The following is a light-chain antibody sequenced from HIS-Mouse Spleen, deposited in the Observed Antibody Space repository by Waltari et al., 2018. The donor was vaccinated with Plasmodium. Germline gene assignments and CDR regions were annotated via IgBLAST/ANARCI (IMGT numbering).Light chain of an antibody. CDR1: ALPKKS. CDR3: YSTDSSGNHRV. V-gene: IGLV3-10*01. CDR2: EDS. Sequence: SYELTQPPPVSVSPGQTARITCSGYALPKKSDYWYQQKSGQAPVLVIYEDSKRPSGIPERFSGSSSGTMATLTISGAQVEDEADYYCYSTDSSGNHRVFGGGTKLTVL. J-gene: IGLJ3*02.